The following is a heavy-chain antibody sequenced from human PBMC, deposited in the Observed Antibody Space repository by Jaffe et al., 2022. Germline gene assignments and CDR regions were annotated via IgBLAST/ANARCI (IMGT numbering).Heavy chain of an antibody. J-gene: IGHJ3*02. Sequence: QLQLQESGSGLVKPSQTLSLTCAVSGGSISSGGYSWSWIRQPPGKGLEWIGYIYHSGSTYYNPSLKSRVTISVDRSKNQFSLKLSSVTAADTAVYYCARVMGYYYGSGSYYTGVGAFDIWGQGTMVTVSS. D-gene: IGHD3-10*01. CDR2: IYHSGST. CDR1: GGSISSGGYS. CDR3: ARVMGYYYGSGSYYTGVGAFDI. V-gene: IGHV4-30-2*01.